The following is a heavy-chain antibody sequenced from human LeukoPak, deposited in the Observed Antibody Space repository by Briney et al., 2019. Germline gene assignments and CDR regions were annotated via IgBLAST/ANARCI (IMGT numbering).Heavy chain of an antibody. CDR3: AKGMMMFGELLDAFDI. Sequence: GGSLRLSCAASGFTFSSYAMSWVRQAPGKGLEWVSAISGSGGSTYYADSVKGRFTISRDNSKNTLYLQMNSLRAEDTAVYYCAKGMMMFGELLDAFDIWGQGTMVTVSS. J-gene: IGHJ3*02. CDR2: ISGSGGST. D-gene: IGHD3-10*02. V-gene: IGHV3-23*01. CDR1: GFTFSSYA.